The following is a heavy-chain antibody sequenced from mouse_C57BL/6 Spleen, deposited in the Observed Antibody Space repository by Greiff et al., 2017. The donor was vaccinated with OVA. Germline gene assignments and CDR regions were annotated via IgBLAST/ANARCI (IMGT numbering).Heavy chain of an antibody. CDR2: FHPYNDDT. V-gene: IGHV1-47*01. CDR3: ARRGGYDASCAY. J-gene: IGHJ3*01. D-gene: IGHD2-2*01. CDR1: GYTFTTYP. Sequence: QVQLQQSGAELVKPGASVKLSCKASGYTFTTYPIEWMKQNPGQSLEWIGNFHPYNDDTKYNEKFKGKATLTVEKSSSTVYLELSRLTSDDSAVDYCARRGGYDASCAYWGQGTLVTVSA.